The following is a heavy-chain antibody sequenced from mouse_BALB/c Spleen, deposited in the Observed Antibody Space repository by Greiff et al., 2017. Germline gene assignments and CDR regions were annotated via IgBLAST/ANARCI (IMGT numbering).Heavy chain of an antibody. CDR1: GFTFSSYA. CDR2: ISSGGSYT. CDR3: ARYDYDSAMDD. J-gene: IGHJ4*01. D-gene: IGHD2-4*01. Sequence: EVQLVESGGGLVKPGGSLKLSCAASGFTFSSYAMSWVRQSPEKRLEWVAEISSGGSYTYYPDTVTGRFTISRDNAKNTLYLEMSSLRSEDTAMYYCARYDYDSAMDDWGQGTSVTVSS. V-gene: IGHV5-9-4*01.